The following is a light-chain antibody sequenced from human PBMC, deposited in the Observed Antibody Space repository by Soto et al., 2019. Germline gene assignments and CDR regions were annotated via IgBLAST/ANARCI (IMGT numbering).Light chain of an antibody. CDR2: ASS. CDR3: QHLNSYPFT. J-gene: IGKJ4*01. V-gene: IGKV1-9*01. CDR1: QGISSY. Sequence: DIQLTQSPSFLSASVGDRVTITCRASQGISSYLAWYQQNPGKAPKLLIYASSTLQSGVPSRFSGSGSGTEFTLTISSLQPEDFATYYCQHLNSYPFTFGGGTKVEIK.